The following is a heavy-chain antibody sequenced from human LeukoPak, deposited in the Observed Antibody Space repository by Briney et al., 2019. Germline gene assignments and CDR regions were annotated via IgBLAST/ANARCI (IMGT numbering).Heavy chain of an antibody. Sequence: ASVKVSCKASGYTFTSYGISWVRQAPGQGLEWMGWISAYNGNTNYAQKLQGRVTVTTDTSTSTAYMELRSLRSDDTAVYYCARGYSSGWLTDAFDIWGQGTMVTVSS. CDR1: GYTFTSYG. CDR3: ARGYSSGWLTDAFDI. J-gene: IGHJ3*02. V-gene: IGHV1-18*01. CDR2: ISAYNGNT. D-gene: IGHD6-19*01.